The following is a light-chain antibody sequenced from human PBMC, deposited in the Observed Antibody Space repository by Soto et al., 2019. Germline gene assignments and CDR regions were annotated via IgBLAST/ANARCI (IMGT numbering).Light chain of an antibody. CDR3: HQRNKLLT. CDR2: EAS. J-gene: IGKJ4*01. V-gene: IGKV3-11*01. Sequence: EIVLTQSPATLSLSPGERATLSCRASQSVSSYLAWYQQKPGQAPRLLIYEASNRATGIPARFSGSGSGTDFTLTISSLQLEDFAAYYCHQRNKLLTFGGGTNVEIK. CDR1: QSVSSY.